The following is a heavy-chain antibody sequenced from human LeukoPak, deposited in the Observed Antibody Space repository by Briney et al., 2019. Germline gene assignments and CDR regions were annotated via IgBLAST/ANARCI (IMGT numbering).Heavy chain of an antibody. CDR1: GLSFSSSG. D-gene: IGHD2-15*01. J-gene: IGHJ3*01. CDR2: ITATGSTI. CDR3: ARSIIVGVTGGFDV. Sequence: GGSLRLSRAASGLSFSSSGMNWVRQAPGKGLEWVAYITATGSTIYYADSVKDRFTISRDNARSSLFLSMSSLRAEDTAVYYCARSIIVGVTGGFDVWGQGTMVTVS. V-gene: IGHV3-48*03.